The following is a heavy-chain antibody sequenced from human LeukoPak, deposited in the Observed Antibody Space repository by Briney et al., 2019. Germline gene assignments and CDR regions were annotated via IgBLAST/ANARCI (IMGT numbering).Heavy chain of an antibody. CDR3: ANGRTWYDILTGYHRPFDY. CDR1: VFTFSSYG. CDR2: IRYEGSNK. D-gene: IGHD3-9*01. J-gene: IGHJ4*02. Sequence: GGALRLSCAASVFTFSSYGMHWVRQAPGKGLEWGSFIRYEGSNKYYADSVKGRFTISRDNSKNTLYLQMNSLRAEDTAVYYCANGRTWYDILTGYHRPFDYWGQGTLVTVSS. V-gene: IGHV3-30*02.